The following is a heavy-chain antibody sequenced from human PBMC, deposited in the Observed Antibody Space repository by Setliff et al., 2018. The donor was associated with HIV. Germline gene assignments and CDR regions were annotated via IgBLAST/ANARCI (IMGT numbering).Heavy chain of an antibody. CDR3: ARDTLYNSGSYYPNYCMDV. Sequence: SETLSLTCTVSGGSISGHFWSWIRQPAGKGLEWIGRISTSGSPNYNPSLKSRIPLSVDTFKHQFSLRLSSVTAADTALYYCARDTLYNSGSYYPNYCMDVWGRGTTVTVSS. V-gene: IGHV4-4*07. D-gene: IGHD3-10*01. CDR2: ISTSGSP. CDR1: GGSISGHF. J-gene: IGHJ6*02.